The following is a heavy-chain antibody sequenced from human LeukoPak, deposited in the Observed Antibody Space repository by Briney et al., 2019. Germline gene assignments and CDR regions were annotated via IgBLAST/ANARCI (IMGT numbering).Heavy chain of an antibody. CDR1: GYTSTSYG. V-gene: IGHV1-18*01. CDR2: ISAYNGNT. D-gene: IGHD2-21*01. J-gene: IGHJ6*03. CDR3: GRVLGTEDCMHV. Sequence: ASVKVSCKASGYTSTSYGISWVRQAPGQGLEWIGWISAYNGNTNYAQKIQGRVTMTKDTSTRPAYMEMRSLRSDDAAVYCGGRVLGTEDCMHVWGRGTTVTVS.